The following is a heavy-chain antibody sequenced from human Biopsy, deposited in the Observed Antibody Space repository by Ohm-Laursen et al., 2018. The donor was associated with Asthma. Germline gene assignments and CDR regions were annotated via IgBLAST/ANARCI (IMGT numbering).Heavy chain of an antibody. V-gene: IGHV1-18*01. CDR1: GYTFNSAG. CDR3: ARAVDYSHYYGIDV. CDR2: ISVYNGNT. J-gene: IGHJ6*02. D-gene: IGHD3-10*01. Sequence: ASVKISCKTSGYTFNSAGITWVRQAPGQGLEWMGWISVYNGNTKVAQKLQDRVTMITDTSTSTAYMELRSLRSDDTAVYFCARAVDYSHYYGIDVWGQGTTVTVS.